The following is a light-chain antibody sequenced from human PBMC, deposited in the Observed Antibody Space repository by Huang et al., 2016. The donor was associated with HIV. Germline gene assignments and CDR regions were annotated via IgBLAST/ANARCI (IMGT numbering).Light chain of an antibody. CDR1: HSLLNIPNNKNY. V-gene: IGKV4-1*01. CDR3: QQYFFSPMT. J-gene: IGKJ3*01. Sequence: DIVMTQSPDFLAVSLGERATISCNSSHSLLNIPNNKNYLAWYQQNPGQPPKLLIYWAAIRESGVPDRFMGSGSGTDFTLTISSLQAEDVAVYFCQQYFFSPMTFGPGTKVDI. CDR2: WAA.